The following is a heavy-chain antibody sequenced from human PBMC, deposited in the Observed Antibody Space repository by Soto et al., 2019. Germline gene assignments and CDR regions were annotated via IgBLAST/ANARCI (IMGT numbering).Heavy chain of an antibody. CDR1: GGSISSGGYY. CDR3: ARGSNYGSRGHWFDP. J-gene: IGHJ5*02. CDR2: IYYSGST. Sequence: SETLSLTCTVSGGSISSGGYYWSWIRQHPGKGLEWIGYIYYSGSTYYNPSLKSRVTISVDTSKNQFSLKLSSVTAADTAVYYCARGSNYGSRGHWFDPWGQGTLVTVSS. D-gene: IGHD4-4*01. V-gene: IGHV4-31*03.